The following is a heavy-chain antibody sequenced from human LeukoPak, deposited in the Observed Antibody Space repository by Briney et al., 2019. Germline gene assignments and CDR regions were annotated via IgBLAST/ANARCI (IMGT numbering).Heavy chain of an antibody. J-gene: IGHJ4*02. CDR3: ARTPSGYCSGESCYSGH. CDR1: GYTFTSYD. Sequence: ASVKVSCKASGYTFTSYDINWVRQATGQGLEWMGWMNPNSGNTGYAQKFQGRVTMTRNTSISTAYMELSSLRSEDTALYYCARTPSGYCSGESCYSGHWGQGTLVTVSS. V-gene: IGHV1-8*01. CDR2: MNPNSGNT. D-gene: IGHD2-15*01.